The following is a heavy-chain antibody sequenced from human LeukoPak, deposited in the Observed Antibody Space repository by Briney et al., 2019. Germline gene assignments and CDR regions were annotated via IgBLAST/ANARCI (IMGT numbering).Heavy chain of an antibody. J-gene: IGHJ4*02. V-gene: IGHV3-21*04. CDR1: GFTFNTYS. D-gene: IGHD3-10*01. Sequence: PGGSLRLSCAASGFTFNTYSMSWVRQAPGKGLEWVSIISRASESIFYADSVKGRFTISRDNAKNSLYLQMNGLRAEDTAVYYCAKVSYYGSGSNGNDYWGQGTLVTVSS. CDR3: AKVSYYGSGSNGNDY. CDR2: ISRASESI.